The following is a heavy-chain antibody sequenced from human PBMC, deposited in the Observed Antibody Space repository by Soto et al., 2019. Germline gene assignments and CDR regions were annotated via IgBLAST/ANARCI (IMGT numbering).Heavy chain of an antibody. D-gene: IGHD3-22*01. CDR1: GGSISSYY. V-gene: IGHV4-59*01. Sequence: PSETLSLTCTVSGGSISSYYWSWIRQPPGKGLEWIGYMYYSGSTNYNPSLKSRVTISVDTSKNQFSLKLSSVTAADTAVYYCGWKNYDSSCYFDYWGQGTLVTVSS. J-gene: IGHJ4*02. CDR3: GWKNYDSSCYFDY. CDR2: MYYSGST.